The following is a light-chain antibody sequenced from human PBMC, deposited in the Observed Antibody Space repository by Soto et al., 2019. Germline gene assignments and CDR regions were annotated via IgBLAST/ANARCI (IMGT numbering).Light chain of an antibody. CDR3: QNHDSAPIT. CDR1: QSIGKH. CDR2: ASS. J-gene: IGKJ5*01. V-gene: IGKV1-39*01. Sequence: DIQMTQSPSSLSASVGDTVTITCRASQSIGKHLNWYQQKPGEAPKFLIYASSSLQSGVPSRFSGSGSGTDFTLTINSLQPGDVATYYCQNHDSAPITFGQGTRLEIK.